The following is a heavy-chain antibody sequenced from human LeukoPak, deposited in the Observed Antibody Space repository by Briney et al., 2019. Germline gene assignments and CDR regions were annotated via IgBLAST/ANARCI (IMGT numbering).Heavy chain of an antibody. CDR3: AKVNSGYCSSTSCYGDY. D-gene: IGHD2-2*01. J-gene: IGHJ4*02. Sequence: GGFLRLSCAASGCTFSSYGMHLVRQAPGKGLELVAFIRYDGSNKYYAYFVKGRFTISTDNSKNTMSLQMNSMRAEDTAVYYCAKVNSGYCSSTSCYGDYWGQGTLVTVSS. CDR1: GCTFSSYG. V-gene: IGHV3-30*02. CDR2: IRYDGSNK.